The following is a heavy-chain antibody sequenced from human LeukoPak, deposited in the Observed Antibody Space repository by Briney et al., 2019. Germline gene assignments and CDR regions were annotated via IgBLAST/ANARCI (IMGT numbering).Heavy chain of an antibody. V-gene: IGHV4-38-2*02. J-gene: IGHJ4*02. CDR2: IYHSGST. CDR1: GYSISSGYY. CDR3: ARGGIARSFDY. Sequence: SETLSLTCTVSGYSISSGYYWGWIRQPPGKGLEWIGSIYHSGSTYYNPSLKSRVTISVDTSKNQFSLKLSSVTAADTAVYYCARGGIARSFDYWGQGTLVTVSS. D-gene: IGHD6-13*01.